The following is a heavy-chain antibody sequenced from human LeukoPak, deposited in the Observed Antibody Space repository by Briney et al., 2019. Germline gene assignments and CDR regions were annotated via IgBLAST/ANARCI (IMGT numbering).Heavy chain of an antibody. CDR2: VYTSGST. J-gene: IGHJ1*01. CDR1: GASISSGKYY. D-gene: IGHD6-19*01. V-gene: IGHV4-61*02. CDR3: ARHGSSSGWYSPGYFQH. Sequence: PSQTLSLTCTVSGASISSGKYYWSWIRQPAGQRLEWIGRVYTSGSTAYNPSLKSRVTISLDTSRNQFSLNLTSVTAADTAVYYCARHGSSSGWYSPGYFQHWGQGTLVTVSS.